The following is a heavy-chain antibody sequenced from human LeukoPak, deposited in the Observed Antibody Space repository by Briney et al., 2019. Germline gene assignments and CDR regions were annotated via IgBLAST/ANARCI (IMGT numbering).Heavy chain of an antibody. V-gene: IGHV3-23*01. CDR2: VSDSGGST. Sequence: GGSLRLSCAASGLTFSSYTMTWVRQAPGKGLEWVSGVSDSGGSTFYADSVKGRFTISRDNSKNTLYLQMNSLRVEDTAVYFCATCSSSCSLSGMGYWGQGTLVTVSS. D-gene: IGHD2-2*01. J-gene: IGHJ4*02. CDR1: GLTFSSYT. CDR3: ATCSSSCSLSGMGY.